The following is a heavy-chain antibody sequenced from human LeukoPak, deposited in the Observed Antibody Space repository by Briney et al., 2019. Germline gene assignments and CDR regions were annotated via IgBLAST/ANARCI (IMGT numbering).Heavy chain of an antibody. CDR1: GGTFSSYA. V-gene: IGHV1-69*13. CDR2: IIPIFGTG. Sequence: GASVKVSCKASGGTFSSYAISWVRQAPGQGLEWMGGIIPIFGTGNYAQKFQGRGTITADESTSTAYRELSSLRSEATAVYYCAREVIPDRPPRQQLVQGWFDPWGQGTLVTVSS. J-gene: IGHJ5*02. D-gene: IGHD6-13*01. CDR3: AREVIPDRPPRQQLVQGWFDP.